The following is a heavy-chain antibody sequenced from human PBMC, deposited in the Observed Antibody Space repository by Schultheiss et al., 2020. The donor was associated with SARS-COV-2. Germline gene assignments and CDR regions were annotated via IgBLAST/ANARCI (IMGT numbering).Heavy chain of an antibody. J-gene: IGHJ3*02. CDR1: GGSISSGDYY. Sequence: TLSLTCTVSGGSISSGDYYWSWIRQPPGKGLEWIGYIYYSGSTYYNPSLKSRVTISVDTSKNQFSLKLSSVTAADTAVYYCARDYGDYDDAFDIWGQGTMVTVSS. D-gene: IGHD4-17*01. CDR2: IYYSGST. CDR3: ARDYGDYDDAFDI. V-gene: IGHV4-30-4*01.